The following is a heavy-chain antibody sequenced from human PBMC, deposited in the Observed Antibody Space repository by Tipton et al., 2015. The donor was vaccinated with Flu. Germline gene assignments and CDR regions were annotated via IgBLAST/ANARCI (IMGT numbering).Heavy chain of an antibody. Sequence: LRLSCMVSGDSIRSNYYWGWIRQPPGRGLEWIGNINRNGNTYRNPSLKSRVTISVDTSRNHFSLKLTSVTAADTAVYYCARGKDCSSVSCWQGRDAFDFWGHGTMVTVSS. D-gene: IGHD2-2*01. V-gene: IGHV4-38-2*02. CDR1: GDSIRSNYY. CDR3: ARGKDCSSVSCWQGRDAFDF. CDR2: INRNGNT. J-gene: IGHJ3*01.